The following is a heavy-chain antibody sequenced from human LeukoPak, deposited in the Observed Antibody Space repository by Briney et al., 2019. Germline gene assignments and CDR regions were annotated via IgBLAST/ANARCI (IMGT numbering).Heavy chain of an antibody. CDR2: IYHSGST. CDR3: ARSSFGDRRDWFDP. Sequence: SETLSLTCAVSDYSISIAYYWGWIRQPPGTGLEWIGSIYHSGSTYYNPPLKSRVTISVDTSKNQFSLKLSSVTAADTAIYYCARSSFGDRRDWFDPWGQGTLVTVSS. CDR1: DYSISIAYY. D-gene: IGHD3-10*01. V-gene: IGHV4-38-2*01. J-gene: IGHJ5*02.